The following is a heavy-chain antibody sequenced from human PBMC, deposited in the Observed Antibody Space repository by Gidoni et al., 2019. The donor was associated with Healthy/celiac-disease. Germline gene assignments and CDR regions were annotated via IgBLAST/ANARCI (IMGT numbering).Heavy chain of an antibody. CDR1: GFTFKNYA. J-gene: IGHJ4*02. CDR3: AREHFYGSGSYPYH. Sequence: QVQLVESGGGVVQPGGSLRLSCAASGFTFKNYALHWVRQAPGKGLEWLAFISYDGTKESYADSVKGRFTISRDNSKDTLYLQMDSLRAEDTAVYYCAREHFYGSGSYPYHWGQGTLVTVSS. D-gene: IGHD3-10*01. CDR2: ISYDGTKE. V-gene: IGHV3-30-3*01.